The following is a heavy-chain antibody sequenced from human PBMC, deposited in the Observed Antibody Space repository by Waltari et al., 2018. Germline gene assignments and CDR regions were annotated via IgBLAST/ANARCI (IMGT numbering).Heavy chain of an antibody. J-gene: IGHJ3*02. Sequence: EVQLLESGGGLVQPGGSLRLSCAASGFTFSSYAMSWVRQAPGKGLEWVSVIYSGGSTYYADSVKGRFTISRDNSKNTLYLQMNSLRAEDTAVYYCAKGVMYFDWLEGAFDIWGQGTMVTVSS. CDR2: IYSGGST. CDR3: AKGVMYFDWLEGAFDI. V-gene: IGHV3-23*03. D-gene: IGHD3-9*01. CDR1: GFTFSSYA.